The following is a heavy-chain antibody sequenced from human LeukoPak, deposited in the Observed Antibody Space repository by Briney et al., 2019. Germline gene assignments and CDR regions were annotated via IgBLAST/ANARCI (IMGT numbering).Heavy chain of an antibody. Sequence: SESLSLTCTVYGGSISSSSYYWGWIRQPPGKGLEWIGRIYYSGSTYYHPSLKSRVTRSEDTSKDQLSLKLISVTAADTAVYYWARVADYYDSSGYPIPPGAHDAFDIWGQGTMVTVSS. J-gene: IGHJ3*02. CDR2: IYYSGST. CDR3: ARVADYYDSSGYPIPPGAHDAFDI. D-gene: IGHD3-22*01. V-gene: IGHV4-39*07. CDR1: GGSISSSSYY.